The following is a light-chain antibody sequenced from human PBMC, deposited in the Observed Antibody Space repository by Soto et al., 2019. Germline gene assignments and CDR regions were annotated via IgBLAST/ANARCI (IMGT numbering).Light chain of an antibody. CDR3: QQYSSWLWT. Sequence: EIVLTQSPGTLSLSPVERATLSCRASQSVGTKLALYQQTRGQAPRLLIYGASNRATGVPARFSGSVSGTEFTLTISSLQSEDFAVYYCQQYSSWLWTFGQGTKVDIK. J-gene: IGKJ1*01. CDR1: QSVGTK. V-gene: IGKV3-15*01. CDR2: GAS.